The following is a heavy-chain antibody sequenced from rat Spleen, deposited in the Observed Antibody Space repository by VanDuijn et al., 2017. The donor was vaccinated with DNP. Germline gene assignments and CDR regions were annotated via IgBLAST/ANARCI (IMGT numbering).Heavy chain of an antibody. CDR2: IWSGGGT. V-gene: IGHV2-15*01. J-gene: IGHJ2*01. D-gene: IGHD1-5*01. CDR3: TRDDIGTTRFDY. CDR1: GLSLSENG. Sequence: QVHLKESGPGLVQPSQTLSLTCTVSGLSLSENGISWIRQPPGKGLEWIGAIWSGGGTDYNSTLKSRLSISRDTSTSQVLLKMNSLQTEDTAIYFCTRDDIGTTRFDYWGQGVMVTVSS.